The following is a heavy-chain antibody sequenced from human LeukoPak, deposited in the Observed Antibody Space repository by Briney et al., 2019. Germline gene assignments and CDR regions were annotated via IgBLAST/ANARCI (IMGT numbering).Heavy chain of an antibody. V-gene: IGHV3-23*01. D-gene: IGHD2-15*01. CDR2: ITGSGGGT. CDR3: AREPVFLGYCSGGSCHNFDY. Sequence: QTGGSLRLSCAASGFSFSIYAMSWVRQAPGKGLEWVSGITGSGGGTYYADSVKGRFTISRDNSKNTLYLQMNSLRAEDTAVYYCAREPVFLGYCSGGSCHNFDYWGQGTLVTVSS. CDR1: GFSFSIYA. J-gene: IGHJ4*02.